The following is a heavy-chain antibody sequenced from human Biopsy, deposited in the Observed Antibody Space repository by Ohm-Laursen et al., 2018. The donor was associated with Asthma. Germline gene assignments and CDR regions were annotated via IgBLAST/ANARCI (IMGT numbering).Heavy chain of an antibody. D-gene: IGHD2-2*01. J-gene: IGHJ4*02. V-gene: IGHV1-69*13. CDR2: IIPIFGPT. CDR1: GGTFSSNS. Sequence: ASVKVSCNASGGTFSSNSINWVRQAPGQGLEWMGRIIPIFGPTNYAQKFQGRVTISADDSTSTAYMELSSLSSEDTALYYCARGTEYVRSSGALDYWGQGTLVTVSS. CDR3: ARGTEYVRSSGALDY.